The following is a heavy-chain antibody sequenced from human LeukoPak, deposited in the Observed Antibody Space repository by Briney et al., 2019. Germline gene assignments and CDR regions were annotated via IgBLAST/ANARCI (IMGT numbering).Heavy chain of an antibody. CDR3: ARDSDTAMVPPRRYYFDY. V-gene: IGHV4-4*02. Sequence: PSETLSLTCAVSGGSISSSNWWSWVRQPPGKGLEWIGEIYHSGSTNYNPSLKSRVTISVDKSKNQFSLKLSSVTAAGTAVYYCARDSDTAMVPPRRYYFDYWGQGTLVTVSS. CDR2: IYHSGST. D-gene: IGHD5-18*01. J-gene: IGHJ4*02. CDR1: GGSISSSNW.